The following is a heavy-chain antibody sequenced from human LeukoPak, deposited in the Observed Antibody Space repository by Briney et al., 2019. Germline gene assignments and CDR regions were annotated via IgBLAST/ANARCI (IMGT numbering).Heavy chain of an antibody. V-gene: IGHV1-46*01. J-gene: IGHJ3*02. CDR3: ARAKKSLRLHQKAFDI. CDR1: GYTFTSYY. CDR2: INPSGGSI. Sequence: ASVKVSCKASGYTFTSYYMHWVRQAPGQGLEWMGIINPSGGSISYAQKFQGRVTMTRDTSTSTVYMELSSLRSEDTAVYYCARAKKSLRLHQKAFDIWGQGTMVTVSS. D-gene: IGHD4-4*01.